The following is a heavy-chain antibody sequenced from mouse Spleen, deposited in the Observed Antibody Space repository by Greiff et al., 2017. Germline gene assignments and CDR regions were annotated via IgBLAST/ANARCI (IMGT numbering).Heavy chain of an antibody. CDR1: GYTFTDYN. J-gene: IGHJ2*01. Sequence: EVKLQESGPELVKPGASVKISCKASGYTFTDYNMHWVKQSHGKSLEWIGYIYPYNGGTGYNQKFKSKATLTVDNSSSTAYMELRSLTSEDSAVYYCARDYYGSHYFDYWGQGTTLTVSS. V-gene: IGHV1S29*02. D-gene: IGHD1-1*01. CDR3: ARDYYGSHYFDY. CDR2: IYPYNGGT.